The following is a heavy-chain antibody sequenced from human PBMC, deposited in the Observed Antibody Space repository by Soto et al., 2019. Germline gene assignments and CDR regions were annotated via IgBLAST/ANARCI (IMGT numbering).Heavy chain of an antibody. CDR3: AKRGTTSYYMDV. V-gene: IGHV3-30*18. CDR2: ISYDGSNK. J-gene: IGHJ6*03. CDR1: GFTFSSYG. Sequence: QVQLVESGGGMVQPGRSLRLSCAASGFTFSSYGMHWVRQAPGKGLEWVAVISYDGSNKYYADSVKGRFTISRDNSKNTLYLQMNSLRAEDTAVYYCAKRGTTSYYMDVWGKGTTVTVSS. D-gene: IGHD3-16*01.